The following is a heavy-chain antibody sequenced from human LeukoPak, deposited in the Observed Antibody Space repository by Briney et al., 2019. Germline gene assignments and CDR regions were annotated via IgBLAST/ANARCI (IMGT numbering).Heavy chain of an antibody. V-gene: IGHV4-34*01. J-gene: IGHJ3*02. CDR2: INHSGST. Sequence: PSETLSLTCAVYGGSFSGYYWSWIRQPPGKGLEWIGEINHSGSTNYNPSLKSRVTISVDTSKNQFSLKLSSVTAADTAVYYCARHTRSKLWFGELEISGAFDIWGQGTMVTVSS. CDR3: ARHTRSKLWFGELEISGAFDI. D-gene: IGHD3-10*01. CDR1: GGSFSGYY.